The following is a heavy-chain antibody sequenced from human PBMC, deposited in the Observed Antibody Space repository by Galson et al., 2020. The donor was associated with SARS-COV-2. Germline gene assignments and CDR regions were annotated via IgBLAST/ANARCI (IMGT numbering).Heavy chain of an antibody. V-gene: IGHV1-2*02. CDR3: ARDRISAPDDFDY. CDR1: RYSFTGYF. D-gene: IGHD6-13*01. J-gene: IGHJ4*02. CDR2: VNPNTGDI. Sequence: AVTVTCQASRYSFTGYFIHWVRQAPGEGLEGMGLVNPNTGDIKYKEKFQGRTSMTRDTSIRTAYMELSRLTSDDTAVYYCARDRISAPDDFDYWGQGTLVTVSS.